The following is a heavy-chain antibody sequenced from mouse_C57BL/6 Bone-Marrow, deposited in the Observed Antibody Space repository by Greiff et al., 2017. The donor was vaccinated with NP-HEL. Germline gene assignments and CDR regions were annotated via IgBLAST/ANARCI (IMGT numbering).Heavy chain of an antibody. V-gene: IGHV1-76*01. CDR2: IYPGSGNT. D-gene: IGHD1-1*01. CDR3: ARRPYYYGSSRYFDV. CDR1: GYTFTDYY. Sequence: VQLQQSGAELVRPGASVKLSCKASGYTFTDYYINWVKQRPGQGLEWIARIYPGSGNTYYNEKFKGKATLTAAKSSSTAYMQLSSLTAEDSAVYFCARRPYYYGSSRYFDVWGTGTTVTVSS. J-gene: IGHJ1*03.